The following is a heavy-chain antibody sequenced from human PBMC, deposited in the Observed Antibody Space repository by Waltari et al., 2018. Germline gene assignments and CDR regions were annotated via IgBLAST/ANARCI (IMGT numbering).Heavy chain of an antibody. Sequence: QVKLVQSGAEGKKPGSSVKVSCKAYGGTLSRYAISWVRQAPGQGLEWMGGIIPIFGTANYAQKFQGRGTITADESTSTSYMELSSLRSDDTAVYYCARDIRIAAVYYYYGMDVWGQGPTVTVSS. CDR3: ARDIRIAAVYYYYGMDV. V-gene: IGHV1-69*01. CDR1: GGTLSRYA. CDR2: IIPIFGTA. D-gene: IGHD6-25*01. J-gene: IGHJ6*02.